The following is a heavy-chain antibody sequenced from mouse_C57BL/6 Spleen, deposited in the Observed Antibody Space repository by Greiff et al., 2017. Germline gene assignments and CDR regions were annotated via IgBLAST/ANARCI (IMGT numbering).Heavy chain of an antibody. CDR2: IHPNSGST. V-gene: IGHV1-64*01. J-gene: IGHJ2*01. CDR3: ATNYDGYLYYFDY. CDR1: GYTFTSYW. D-gene: IGHD2-3*01. Sequence: VQLQQSGAELVKPGASVKLSCKASGYTFTSYWMHWVKQRPGQGLEWIGMIHPNSGSTNYNEKFKSKATLTVDKSSSTAYMQLSSLTSEDSAVYYCATNYDGYLYYFDYWGQGTTLTVSS.